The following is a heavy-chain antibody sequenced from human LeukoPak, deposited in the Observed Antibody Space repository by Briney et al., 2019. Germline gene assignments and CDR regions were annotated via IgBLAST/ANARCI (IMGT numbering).Heavy chain of an antibody. D-gene: IGHD6-19*01. J-gene: IGHJ4*02. CDR3: ARDVYSSGWYSSYYFDY. Sequence: GGSLRLSCAASGFTFSSYSMNCVRQAPGEWLEWVSSISSSSSYIYYADSVKDRFTISRDNAKNSLYLKMNSLRAEDTAVYYCARDVYSSGWYSSYYFDYWGQGPLVTVSS. CDR2: ISSSSSYI. V-gene: IGHV3-21*01. CDR1: GFTFSSYS.